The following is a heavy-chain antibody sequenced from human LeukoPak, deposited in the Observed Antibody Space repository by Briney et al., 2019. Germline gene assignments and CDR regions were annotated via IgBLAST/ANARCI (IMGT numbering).Heavy chain of an antibody. V-gene: IGHV4-39*02. CDR2: IYYSGST. Sequence: SETLSLTCTVSGGSISSSSYYWGWIRQPPGKGLEWIGSIYYSGSTYYNPSLKSRVTISVDTSKNQFSLKLSSVTAADTAVYYCARDVVVVPAAPLGYWGQGTLVTVSS. D-gene: IGHD2-2*01. J-gene: IGHJ4*02. CDR3: ARDVVVVPAAPLGY. CDR1: GGSISSSSYY.